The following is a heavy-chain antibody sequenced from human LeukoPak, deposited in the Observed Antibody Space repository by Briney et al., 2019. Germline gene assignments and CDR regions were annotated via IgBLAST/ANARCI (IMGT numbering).Heavy chain of an antibody. CDR2: IYYSGST. J-gene: IGHJ5*02. D-gene: IGHD6-19*01. Sequence: PSETLSLTCTVSGGSISSGGYYWGWIRQPPGKGLEWIGSIYYSGSTYYNPSLKSRVTISVDTSKNQFSLKLSSVTAADTAVYYCARAGSSGWYGYNWFDPWGQGTLVTVSS. CDR3: ARAGSSGWYGYNWFDP. V-gene: IGHV4-39*01. CDR1: GGSISSGGYY.